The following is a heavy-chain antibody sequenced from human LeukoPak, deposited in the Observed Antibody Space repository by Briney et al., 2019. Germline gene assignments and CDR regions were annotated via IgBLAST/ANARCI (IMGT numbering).Heavy chain of an antibody. J-gene: IGHJ4*02. CDR3: AVIDSSGYYYPVLFDY. Sequence: ASVKVSCKASGYTFTSYYMHWVRQAPGQGLEWMGIINPSGGSTSYAQKLQGRVTMTRDTSTSTVYMELSSLRSEDTAVYYCAVIDSSGYYYPVLFDYWGQGTLVTVSS. V-gene: IGHV1-46*01. CDR2: INPSGGST. CDR1: GYTFTSYY. D-gene: IGHD3-22*01.